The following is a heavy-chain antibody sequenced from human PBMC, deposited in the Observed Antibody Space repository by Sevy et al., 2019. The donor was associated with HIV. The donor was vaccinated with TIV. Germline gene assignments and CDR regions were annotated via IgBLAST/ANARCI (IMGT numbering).Heavy chain of an antibody. J-gene: IGHJ6*02. CDR2: INQNGGKK. CDR3: ARAMGV. Sequence: GGSLRLSWEASGFSISSNGMNWFRQIPGKGLEWVANINQNGGKKYYADSVKGRFTISRENAKNSGYLQMHSLRVEDSGVYYCARAMGVWGQGTTVTVSS. V-gene: IGHV3-7*01. CDR1: GFSISSNG.